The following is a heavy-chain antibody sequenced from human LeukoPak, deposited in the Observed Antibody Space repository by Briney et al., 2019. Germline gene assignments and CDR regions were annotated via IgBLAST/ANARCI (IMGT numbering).Heavy chain of an antibody. J-gene: IGHJ4*02. CDR2: INPSGGST. CDR1: GYTFTSYD. V-gene: IGHV1-46*01. CDR3: ARESIVGASDIDY. Sequence: ASVKVSCKASGYTFTSYDINWVRQATGQGLEWMGIINPSGGSTSYAQKFQGRVTMTRDTSTSTVYMELSSLRSEDTAVYYCARESIVGASDIDYWGQGTLVTVSS. D-gene: IGHD1-26*01.